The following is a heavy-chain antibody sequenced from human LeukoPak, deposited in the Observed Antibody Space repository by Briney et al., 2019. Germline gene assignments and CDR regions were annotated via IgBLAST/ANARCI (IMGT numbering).Heavy chain of an antibody. Sequence: ASVKVSCKAFGYTITGYYIHWVRQAPGQGLEWMGWINLNSGGTNYAQKFQGRVTMTRDTSISTAYMELSRLRSDDTAVYYCARDYYDSSGFGAFDIWGQGTMVTVSS. CDR2: INLNSGGT. J-gene: IGHJ3*02. CDR3: ARDYYDSSGFGAFDI. V-gene: IGHV1-2*02. D-gene: IGHD3-22*01. CDR1: GYTITGYY.